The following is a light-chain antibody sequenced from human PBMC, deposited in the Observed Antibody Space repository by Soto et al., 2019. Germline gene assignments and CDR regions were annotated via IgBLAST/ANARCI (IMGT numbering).Light chain of an antibody. J-gene: IGLJ2*01. CDR2: LDSDGSH. CDR3: QAWGTGIHVV. Sequence: QHVLTQSPSASASLGASVKLTCTLSSGHSSYAIAWHQQQPEKGPRYLMKLDSDGSHTKGDAIPDRFSGSSSGAERYLTISSPQSEDEADYYFQAWGTGIHVVFGGGTKLTVL. CDR1: SGHSSYA. V-gene: IGLV4-69*01.